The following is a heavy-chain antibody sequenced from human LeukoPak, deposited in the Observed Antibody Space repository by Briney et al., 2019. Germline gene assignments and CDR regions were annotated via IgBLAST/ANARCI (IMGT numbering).Heavy chain of an antibody. CDR2: ISWDGGST. V-gene: IGHV3-43D*04. CDR3: AKDINGIALGYFQH. D-gene: IGHD6-19*01. CDR1: GFTFDDYA. J-gene: IGHJ1*01. Sequence: GGALRLSCAASGFTFDDYAMHWVRQAPGKGLEGVSLISWDGGSTYYADSVKGRFTISRDNSKNSLYLQMNSLRAEDTALYYCAKDINGIALGYFQHWGQGTLVTVSS.